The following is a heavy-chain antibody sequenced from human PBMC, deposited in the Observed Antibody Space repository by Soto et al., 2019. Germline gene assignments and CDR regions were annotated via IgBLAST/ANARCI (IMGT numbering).Heavy chain of an antibody. CDR2: ISWNSGSI. Sequence: EVQLVESGGGFVQPGRSLRLSCAASGFSFDDYGMHWVRQAPGKGLEWVSAISWNSGSIAYADSVKGRFIISRDNAKNSLYMQMNSLRPEDTALYYCAKDRGLYDFGYGVDVWGQGTSVTVSS. CDR3: AKDRGLYDFGYGVDV. J-gene: IGHJ6*02. V-gene: IGHV3-9*01. D-gene: IGHD3-3*01. CDR1: GFSFDDYG.